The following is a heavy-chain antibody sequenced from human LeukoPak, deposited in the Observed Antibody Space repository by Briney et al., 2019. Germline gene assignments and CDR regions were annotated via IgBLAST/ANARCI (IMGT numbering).Heavy chain of an antibody. CDR1: GFTFSSYS. CDR2: ISSSSSTI. D-gene: IGHD3-22*01. J-gene: IGHJ4*02. V-gene: IGHV3-48*01. Sequence: PGGSLRLSCAASGFTFSSYSMNWVRQAPGKGLEWVSYISSSSSTIYYADSVKGRFTISRDNAKNSLYLQMNSLRAEDTAVYYCARGGMYYYDSGSGYWGQGTLVTVSS. CDR3: ARGGMYYYDSGSGY.